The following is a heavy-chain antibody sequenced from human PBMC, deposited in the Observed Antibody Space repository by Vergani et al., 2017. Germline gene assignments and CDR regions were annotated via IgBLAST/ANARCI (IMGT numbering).Heavy chain of an antibody. J-gene: IGHJ4*02. CDR2: IYHSGST. V-gene: IGHV4-38-2*02. Sequence: QVQLQESGPGLVKPSETLSLTCTVSGYSISSGYSWGWIRQPPGKGLEWIGSIYHSGSTYYNPSLKSRVTISVDTSKNQFSLKLSSVTAADTAVYYCAREEINLRGGTLDYWGQGTLVTVSS. D-gene: IGHD1-14*01. CDR3: AREEINLRGGTLDY. CDR1: GYSISSGYS.